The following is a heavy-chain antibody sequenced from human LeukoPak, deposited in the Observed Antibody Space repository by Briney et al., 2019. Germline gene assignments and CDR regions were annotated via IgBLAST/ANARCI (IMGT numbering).Heavy chain of an antibody. CDR3: ASGGLRWNWFDP. V-gene: IGHV4-59*01. CDR1: GGSISNYY. CDR2: IYYSGRT. J-gene: IGHJ5*02. D-gene: IGHD4-23*01. Sequence: SETLSLTCSVSGGSISNYYWSWIRQPPGKGLEWIGYIYYSGRTNYNSSLKSRVTISVDTSKNQFSLKLSSVTAADTAVYYCASGGLRWNWFDPWGQGTLVTVSS.